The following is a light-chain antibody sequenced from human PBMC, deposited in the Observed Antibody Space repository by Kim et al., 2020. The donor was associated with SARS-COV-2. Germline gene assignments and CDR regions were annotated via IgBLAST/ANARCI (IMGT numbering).Light chain of an antibody. V-gene: IGKV1-39*01. CDR3: KQSYRTFT. CDR1: QSIRTY. J-gene: IGKJ3*01. CDR2: AAA. Sequence: TASVGDRVTLTCQASQSIRTYLSWYQHKPGKAPKLLIYAAASLQSGVPARFSGSGSGTHFTLTISSLQLEDFASSYCKQSYRTFTFGPGTKVDIK.